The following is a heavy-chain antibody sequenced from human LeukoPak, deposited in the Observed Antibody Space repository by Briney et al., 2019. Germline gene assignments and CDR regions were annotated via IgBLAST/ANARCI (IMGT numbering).Heavy chain of an antibody. J-gene: IGHJ4*02. CDR1: GYTFTGYY. CDR3: ARSPHILTGENFDY. CDR2: INPNSGGT. D-gene: IGHD3-9*01. Sequence: ASVKVSCKASGYTFTGYYMHWVRQAPGQGLEWMGWINPNSGGTNYAQKFQGRVSMTRDTSIRTAYMQLSRLRSDDTAVYYCARSPHILTGENFDYWGQGTLLTVSS. V-gene: IGHV1-2*02.